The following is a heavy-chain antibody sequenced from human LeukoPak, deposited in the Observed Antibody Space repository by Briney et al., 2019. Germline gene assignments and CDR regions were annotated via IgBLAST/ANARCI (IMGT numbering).Heavy chain of an antibody. CDR1: GYTFINYG. D-gene: IGHD3-22*01. CDR3: ARRGYYDSRGYGSYFDY. J-gene: IGHJ4*02. CDR2: ISDYNGNT. V-gene: IGHV1-18*01. Sequence: ASVKVSCKPSGYTFINYGISWVRPAPGQGLEWMGWISDYNGNTNYAQNLQGRVSMTTDTSTSTVYMELRSLRSDDTAVYYCARRGYYDSRGYGSYFDYWGQGTLVTVSS.